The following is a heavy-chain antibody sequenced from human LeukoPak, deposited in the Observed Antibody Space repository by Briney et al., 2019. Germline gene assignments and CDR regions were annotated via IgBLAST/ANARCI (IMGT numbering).Heavy chain of an antibody. CDR3: ARDAVVVPAAMLYYYYMDV. Sequence: SVKVSCEASGGTFSSYTISWVRQAPGQGLEWMGRIIPILGIANYAQKFQGRVTITADKSTSTAYMELSSLRSEDTAVYYCARDAVVVPAAMLYYYYMDVWGKGTTVTVSS. D-gene: IGHD2-2*01. J-gene: IGHJ6*03. V-gene: IGHV1-69*04. CDR2: IIPILGIA. CDR1: GGTFSSYT.